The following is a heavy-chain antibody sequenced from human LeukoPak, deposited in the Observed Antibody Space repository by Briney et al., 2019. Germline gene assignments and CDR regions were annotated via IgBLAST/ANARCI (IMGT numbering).Heavy chain of an antibody. CDR2: ISYDGSNK. V-gene: IGHV3-30*18. CDR3: AKDRGTYYDILTGYYRFDY. Sequence: LSLTCTVSGGSISSYYWSWVRQAPGKGLEWVAVISYDGSNKYYADSVKGRFTISRDNSKNTLYLQMNSLRAEDTAVYYCAKDRGTYYDILTGYYRFDYWGQGTLVTVSS. CDR1: GGSISSYY. D-gene: IGHD3-9*01. J-gene: IGHJ4*02.